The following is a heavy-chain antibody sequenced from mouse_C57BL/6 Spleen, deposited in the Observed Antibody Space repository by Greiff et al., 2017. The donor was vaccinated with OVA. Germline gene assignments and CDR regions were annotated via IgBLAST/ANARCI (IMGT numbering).Heavy chain of an antibody. CDR1: GFTFSSYG. CDR3: ARQRDGYYVFDY. Sequence: DVKLVESGGDLVKPGGSLKLSCAASGFTFSSYGMSWVRQTPDKRLEWVATISSGGSYTYYPDSVKGRFTISRDNAKNTLYLQMSSLKSEDTAMYYCARQRDGYYVFDYWGQGTTLTVSS. CDR2: ISSGGSYT. J-gene: IGHJ2*01. D-gene: IGHD2-3*01. V-gene: IGHV5-6*02.